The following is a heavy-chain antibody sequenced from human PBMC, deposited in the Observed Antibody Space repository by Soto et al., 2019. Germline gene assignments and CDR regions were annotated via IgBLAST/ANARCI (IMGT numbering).Heavy chain of an antibody. CDR2: ISGSGGST. CDR1: GFTFSSYA. V-gene: IGHV3-23*01. Sequence: EVQLLESGGGLVQPGGSLRLSCAASGFTFSSYAMSWVRQAPGKGLEWVSAISGSGGSTYYADSVKGRFTISRDNSKNTLYLQMNSLRAEDTDVYYCAKDRASSGYYYDYYYYYGMDVWGQGTTVTVSS. D-gene: IGHD3-22*01. CDR3: AKDRASSGYYYDYYYYYGMDV. J-gene: IGHJ6*02.